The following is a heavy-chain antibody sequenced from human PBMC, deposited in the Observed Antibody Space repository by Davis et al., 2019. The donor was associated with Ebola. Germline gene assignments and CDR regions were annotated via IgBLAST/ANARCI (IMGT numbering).Heavy chain of an antibody. CDR3: ARGWLRSGFDY. V-gene: IGHV6-1*01. J-gene: IGHJ4*02. Sequence: PSETLSLTCAISGNSVSSKGTACNWIRQSPSRGLEWPGRTYYTSKWYSDYAVSMKSRITVNPDTSKNQFSLQLSSVTPEDTAVYYCARGWLRSGFDYWGQGTLVIVSS. CDR2: TYYTSKWYS. D-gene: IGHD5-12*01. CDR1: GNSVSSKGTA.